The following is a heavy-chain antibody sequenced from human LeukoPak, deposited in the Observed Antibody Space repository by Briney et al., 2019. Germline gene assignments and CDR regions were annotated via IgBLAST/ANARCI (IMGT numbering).Heavy chain of an antibody. V-gene: IGHV3-23*01. CDR3: AKYQSYYDFWSSYPYGMDV. D-gene: IGHD3-3*01. Sequence: RXGGSLRLSCAASGFNFSSYAMTWVRQAPGKGLGWVSAISGSGGSTYYADSVKGRFTISRDNSKNMLYLQMNSLRAEDTAVYYYAKYQSYYDFWSSYPYGMDVWGQGTTVTVSS. CDR2: ISGSGGST. J-gene: IGHJ6*02. CDR1: GFNFSSYA.